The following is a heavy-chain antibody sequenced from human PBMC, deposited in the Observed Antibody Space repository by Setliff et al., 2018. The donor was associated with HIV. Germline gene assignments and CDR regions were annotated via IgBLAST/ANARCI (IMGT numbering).Heavy chain of an antibody. CDR3: ARDKWASGFDF. Sequence: PGGSLRLSCTASGFTFGDYAMSWVRQAPGKGLEWVSYISMSSHTSVIYSDSVKGRFTISRDNARNSFYLQMNSLRVDDTAVYFCARDKWASGFDFRGHGTLVTVSS. D-gene: IGHD1-26*01. J-gene: IGHJ4*01. V-gene: IGHV3-48*01. CDR1: GFTFGDYA. CDR2: ISMSSHTSV.